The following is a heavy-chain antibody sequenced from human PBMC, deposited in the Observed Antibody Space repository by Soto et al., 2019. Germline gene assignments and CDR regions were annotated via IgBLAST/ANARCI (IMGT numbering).Heavy chain of an antibody. CDR1: GYTFTSYG. V-gene: IGHV1-18*04. J-gene: IGHJ5*02. CDR2: ISAYNGNT. D-gene: IGHD3-10*01. CDR3: ARARGSGSNPWFDP. Sequence: ASVKVSCKASGYTFTSYGLSWVRQAPGQGLEWMGWISAYNGNTNYAQKLQGRVTMTTDTSTSTAYMELRSLRSDDTAVYYCARARGSGSNPWFDPWGQGTLVTVSS.